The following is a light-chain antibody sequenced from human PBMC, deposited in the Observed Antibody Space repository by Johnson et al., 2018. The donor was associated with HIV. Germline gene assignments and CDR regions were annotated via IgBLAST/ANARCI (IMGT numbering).Light chain of an antibody. CDR3: GKWDTSLSVRNV. CDR2: HNN. V-gene: IGLV1-51*01. Sequence: QSVLTQPPSVSAAPGQKVTISCSGSSSNIGNNYVSWYQQLPGTAPKLLIYHNNKRPSGIPDRFSGSKSGTSALLGITGFHTGDEADYYCGKWDTSLSVRNVFRTGTKVTVL. CDR1: SSNIGNNY. J-gene: IGLJ1*01.